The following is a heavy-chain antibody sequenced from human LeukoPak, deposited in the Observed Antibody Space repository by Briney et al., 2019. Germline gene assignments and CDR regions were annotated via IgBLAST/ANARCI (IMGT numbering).Heavy chain of an antibody. CDR3: ARDTRIAAALNWFDP. Sequence: LETLSLTCTVSGGSISSYYWSWIRQPAGKGLEWIGRIYTSGSTNYNPSLKSRVTMSVDTSKNQFSLKLSSVTAADTAVYYCARDTRIAAALNWFDPWGQGTLVTVSS. D-gene: IGHD6-13*01. CDR2: IYTSGST. J-gene: IGHJ5*02. CDR1: GGSISSYY. V-gene: IGHV4-4*07.